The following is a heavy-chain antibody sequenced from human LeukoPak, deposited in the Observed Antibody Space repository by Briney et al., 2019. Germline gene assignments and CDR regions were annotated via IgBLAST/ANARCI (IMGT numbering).Heavy chain of an antibody. V-gene: IGHV1-46*01. D-gene: IGHD3-10*01. Sequence: ASVKVSCKASGYTFTSYYMHWVRQAPGQGLEWMGIINPSGGSTSYAQKFQGRVTITRDTSASTAYMELSSLRSEDTAVYYCARDLYGSGSPDYWGQGTLVTVSS. CDR1: GYTFTSYY. CDR3: ARDLYGSGSPDY. J-gene: IGHJ4*02. CDR2: INPSGGST.